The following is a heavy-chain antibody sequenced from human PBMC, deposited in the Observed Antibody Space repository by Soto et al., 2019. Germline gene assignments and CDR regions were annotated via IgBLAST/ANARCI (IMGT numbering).Heavy chain of an antibody. CDR3: ARDLASLVVAAEEDAFDI. V-gene: IGHV1-18*01. D-gene: IGHD2-15*01. Sequence: GASVKVSCKASGYTFTSYGISWVRQAPGQGLEWMGWISAYNGNTNYAQKLQGRVTMTTDTSTSTAYMELRSLRSDDTAVYYSARDLASLVVAAEEDAFDIRGQGTMVTVSS. J-gene: IGHJ3*02. CDR2: ISAYNGNT. CDR1: GYTFTSYG.